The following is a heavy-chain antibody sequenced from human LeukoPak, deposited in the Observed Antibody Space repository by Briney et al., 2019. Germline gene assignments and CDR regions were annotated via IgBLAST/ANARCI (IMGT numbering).Heavy chain of an antibody. CDR1: GFIFSHFG. D-gene: IGHD5-18*01. CDR3: ANDLGWIQLNLG. Sequence: PGGSLRLSCAASGFIFSHFGMDWVRQAPGKGLEWVAVISYDGSDQQYADSVKGRFTISRDNSKNTLYLQMNSLRAEDTAVYYCANDLGWIQLNLGRGQGTLVTVSS. V-gene: IGHV3-30*18. CDR2: ISYDGSDQ. J-gene: IGHJ4*02.